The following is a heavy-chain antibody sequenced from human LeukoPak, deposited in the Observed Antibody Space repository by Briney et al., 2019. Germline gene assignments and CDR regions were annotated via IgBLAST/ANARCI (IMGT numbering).Heavy chain of an antibody. J-gene: IGHJ4*02. D-gene: IGHD5-12*01. Sequence: ASVKVSCKASGYTFTSYDINWVRQATGQGLEWMGWMNPNSGNTRYAQKFQGRVTMTRNTSISTAYMELSSLRSEDTAVYYCARQMRGYSGYDYFHGGQGTLVTVSS. CDR1: GYTFTSYD. CDR3: ARQMRGYSGYDYFH. CDR2: MNPNSGNT. V-gene: IGHV1-8*01.